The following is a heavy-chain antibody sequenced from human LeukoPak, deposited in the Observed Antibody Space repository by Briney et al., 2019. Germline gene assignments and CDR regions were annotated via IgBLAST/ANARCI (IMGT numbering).Heavy chain of an antibody. Sequence: SETLSLTCTVSGGSISSYYWSWIRQPPGKGLGWIGYIYYSGSTNYNPSLKSRVTISVDTSRNQFSLKLSSVTAADTAVYYCAREDYDRRIDYWGQGTLVTVSS. CDR1: GGSISSYY. J-gene: IGHJ4*02. V-gene: IGHV4-59*01. CDR3: AREDYDRRIDY. D-gene: IGHD3-22*01. CDR2: IYYSGST.